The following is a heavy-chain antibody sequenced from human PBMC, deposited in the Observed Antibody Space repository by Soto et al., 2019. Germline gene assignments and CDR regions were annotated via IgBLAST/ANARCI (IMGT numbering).Heavy chain of an antibody. Sequence: QVQLVQSGAEVKKPGASVKVSCKASGYTFSNYDISWVRQAPGQGLEWMGWISTNNGNTDHAQKLQGRVTITTDTSTTTAYMELRSLRSDDTAVYYCGRVTIAVAGWAFDYWGQGTLVTVSS. J-gene: IGHJ4*02. CDR2: ISTNNGNT. D-gene: IGHD6-19*01. CDR3: GRVTIAVAGWAFDY. V-gene: IGHV1-18*04. CDR1: GYTFSNYD.